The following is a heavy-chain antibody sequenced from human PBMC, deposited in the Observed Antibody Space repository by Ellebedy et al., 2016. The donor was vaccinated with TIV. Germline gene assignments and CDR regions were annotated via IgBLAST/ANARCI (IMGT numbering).Heavy chain of an antibody. V-gene: IGHV3-30*18. D-gene: IGHD3-22*01. CDR3: AKVAEYYNDSSGFPDN. Sequence: PGGSLRLSCAASGFTFSNYCMHWVRQAPGKGLEWASVISYDGSTKFYADSVKGRFTISIDNSKNTLYVQMNSLRAEDTAVYYCAKVAEYYNDSSGFPDNWGQGTLVTVSS. CDR1: GFTFSNYC. J-gene: IGHJ4*02. CDR2: ISYDGSTK.